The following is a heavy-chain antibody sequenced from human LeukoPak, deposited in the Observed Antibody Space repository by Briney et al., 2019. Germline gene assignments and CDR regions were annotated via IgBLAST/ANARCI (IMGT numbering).Heavy chain of an antibody. CDR2: IYPGDSDT. Sequence: GESLKISCKGSGYSFTSYWIGWVRQMPGKGLEWMGIIYPGDSDTRYSPSFQGQVTISVDKSISTAYLQWSSLKASDTAMYYCARQSTWLPDAFDIWGQGTMVTVSS. CDR1: GYSFTSYW. J-gene: IGHJ3*02. D-gene: IGHD5-12*01. CDR3: ARQSTWLPDAFDI. V-gene: IGHV5-51*01.